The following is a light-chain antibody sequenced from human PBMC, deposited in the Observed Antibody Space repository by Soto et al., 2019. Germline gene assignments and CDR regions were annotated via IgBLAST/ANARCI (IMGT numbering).Light chain of an antibody. CDR2: AAS. CDR1: QGISTY. J-gene: IGKJ1*01. V-gene: IGKV1-27*01. CDR3: QKYNSAPQT. Sequence: DIQMTQSPSSLSASIGDRVTITCRASQGISTYLAWYQQKPGKVPKLLIYAASTLQSGVPSRFSGSGSGTDFTLTISSLQPEDVAIYYCQKYNSAPQTFGQGTKVEIK.